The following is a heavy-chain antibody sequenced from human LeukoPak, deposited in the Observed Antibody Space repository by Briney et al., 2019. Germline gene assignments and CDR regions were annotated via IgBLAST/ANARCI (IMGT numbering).Heavy chain of an antibody. V-gene: IGHV1-18*01. CDR3: ARVDCDPSSTFSDAFDI. CDR1: GGTFSSYA. Sequence: ASVKVSCKASGGTFSSYAISWVRQAPGQGLEWMGWISAYNGNTNYAQKLQGRVTMTTDTSTSTAYMELRSLRSDDTAVYYCARVDCDPSSTFSDAFDIWGQGTMVTVSS. CDR2: ISAYNGNT. D-gene: IGHD6-13*01. J-gene: IGHJ3*02.